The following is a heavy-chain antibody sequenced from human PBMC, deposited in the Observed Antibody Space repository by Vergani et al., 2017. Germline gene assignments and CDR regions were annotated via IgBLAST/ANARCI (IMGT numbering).Heavy chain of an antibody. V-gene: IGHV3-23*01. CDR2: ISARYPST. J-gene: IGHJ4*02. D-gene: IGHD6-19*01. Sequence: EVQLLQSGGGVIQPGGSVRLSCAASGFTFSACPMTWVRQAPGKGLEWVSAISARYPSTYYADSVKGRFTISRDNSKNMLYLQMNSLRAEDTAVYYCAKDRHGLFWGQGTLVTVSS. CDR1: GFTFSACP. CDR3: AKDRHGLF.